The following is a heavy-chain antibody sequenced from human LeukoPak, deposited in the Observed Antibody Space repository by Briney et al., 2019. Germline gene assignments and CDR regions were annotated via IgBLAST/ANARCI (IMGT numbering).Heavy chain of an antibody. CDR2: IYPGDSDT. CDR1: GYSFTSNW. Sequence: GESLKISCKGSGYSFTSNWIGWVRPMPGKGLEWMGIIYPGDSDTRYSPSFQGQVTISADKSISTAYLQWSSLKASDTAVYYCARRTIAAAGTSSAFDIWGQGTMVTVSS. D-gene: IGHD6-13*01. CDR3: ARRTIAAAGTSSAFDI. V-gene: IGHV5-51*01. J-gene: IGHJ3*02.